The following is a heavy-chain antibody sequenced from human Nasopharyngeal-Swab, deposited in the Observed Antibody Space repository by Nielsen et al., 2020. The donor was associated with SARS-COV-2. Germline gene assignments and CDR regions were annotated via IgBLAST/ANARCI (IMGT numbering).Heavy chain of an antibody. V-gene: IGHV4-34*01. J-gene: IGHJ2*01. CDR3: ARGRYSSSWYGLIWYFDL. Sequence: SETLSLTCAVYGGSFSGYYWSWIRQPPGKGLEWIGEITHSGSTNYNPSLKSRVTISVDTSKNQFSLKLSSVTAADTAVYYCARGRYSSSWYGLIWYFDLWGRGTLVTVSS. D-gene: IGHD6-13*01. CDR2: ITHSGST. CDR1: GGSFSGYY.